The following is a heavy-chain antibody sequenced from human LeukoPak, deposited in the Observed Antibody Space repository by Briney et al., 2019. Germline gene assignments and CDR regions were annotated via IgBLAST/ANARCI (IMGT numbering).Heavy chain of an antibody. D-gene: IGHD2-15*01. CDR3: AKGVDYCSGGSCPADY. Sequence: PGGSLRLSCAASGFTVSSSYMSWVRQAPGKGLEWVSVIYSGGIINHADSVKGRFTISRDNSKNTLYLQMDSPRAEDTAVYYCAKGVDYCSGGSCPADYWGPGTLVTVSS. CDR2: IYSGGII. V-gene: IGHV3-53*01. CDR1: GFTVSSSY. J-gene: IGHJ4*02.